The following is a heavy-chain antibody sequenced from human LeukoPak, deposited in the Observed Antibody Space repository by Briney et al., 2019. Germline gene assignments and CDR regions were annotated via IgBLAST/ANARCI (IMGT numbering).Heavy chain of an antibody. CDR1: GYTFTGYY. CDR2: INPDSGGT. D-gene: IGHD4-17*01. CDR3: ARVYGDYVTDY. Sequence: GASVKVSCKASGYTFTGYYLHWVRQAPGQGLEWMGRINPDSGGTNYAQKFQGRVTMTRDTSISTAYMELSSLRSEDTAVYYCARVYGDYVTDYWGQGTLVTVSS. J-gene: IGHJ4*02. V-gene: IGHV1-2*06.